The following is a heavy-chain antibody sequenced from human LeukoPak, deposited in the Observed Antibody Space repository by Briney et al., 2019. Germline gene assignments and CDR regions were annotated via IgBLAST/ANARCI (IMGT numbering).Heavy chain of an antibody. Sequence: PPGGSLRLSCAASGFTFSSYAMSWVRQAPGKGLEWVSAISGSGGSTYYADSVKGRFTISRDNSKNTLYLQMNSLRAEDTAVYYCARGATFGGTQGAYYYYGMDVWGQGTTVTVSS. CDR1: GFTFSSYA. CDR3: ARGATFGGTQGAYYYYGMDV. V-gene: IGHV3-23*01. D-gene: IGHD3-16*01. CDR2: ISGSGGST. J-gene: IGHJ6*02.